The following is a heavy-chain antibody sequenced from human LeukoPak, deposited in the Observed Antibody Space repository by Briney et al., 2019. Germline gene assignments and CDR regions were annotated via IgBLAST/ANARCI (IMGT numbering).Heavy chain of an antibody. V-gene: IGHV1-18*01. CDR2: ISLYNGNT. D-gene: IGHD2-21*02. Sequence: GASVKVSCKASGYTFTSYGLSWVRQAPGQGLEWMAWISLYNGNTHYAQRVQGRVTLTADTRTSTAYMELRSLRSDDAAVYYCARTQDVTYYYYYMDVWGKGTTVTVSS. CDR1: GYTFTSYG. CDR3: ARTQDVTYYYYYMDV. J-gene: IGHJ6*03.